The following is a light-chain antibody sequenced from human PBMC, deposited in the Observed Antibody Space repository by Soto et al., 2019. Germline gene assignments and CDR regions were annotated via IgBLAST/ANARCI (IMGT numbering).Light chain of an antibody. CDR2: GAS. Sequence: EIVLTQYTATLPVSQGARAPLSSRPVQPLNNNGAWYQHKPGQAPRLLIYGASTRATGISARFSGSGSGTEFTLTISSLQSEDFAVYYCQQYEKWPPSITFGQGTRPAIK. CDR1: QPLNNN. V-gene: IGKV3-15*01. J-gene: IGKJ5*01. CDR3: QQYEKWPPSIT.